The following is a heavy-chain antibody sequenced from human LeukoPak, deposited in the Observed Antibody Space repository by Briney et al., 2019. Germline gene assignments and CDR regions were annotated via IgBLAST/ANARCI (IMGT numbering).Heavy chain of an antibody. J-gene: IGHJ4*02. Sequence: SDTLSLTFTAPGGPFSTYHWAWFGQPDGKGREGTGRIYTSGSTNYNPSLKSRVAMSVDTSKTQFSLKLSSVAAADTAVYYCARMGRIVGATTVACCGQGTLVTVSS. CDR3: ARMGRIVGATTVAC. V-gene: IGHV4-4*07. CDR1: GGPFSTYH. CDR2: IYTSGST. D-gene: IGHD1-26*01.